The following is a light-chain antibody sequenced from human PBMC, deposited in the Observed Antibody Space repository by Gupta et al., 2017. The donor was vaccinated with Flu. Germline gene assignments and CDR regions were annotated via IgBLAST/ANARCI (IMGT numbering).Light chain of an antibody. CDR1: QTISDW. CDR3: QQYNSYYRT. CDR2: QAS. Sequence: DIQMTQSPSTLSASVGDRITITCRASQTISDWVAWYQQKPGKAPKLLNYQASSLERGVPSRFNGSGSGTEFTLTITSLQPDDFATYYCQQYNSYYRTFGQGTKVDIK. V-gene: IGKV1-5*03. J-gene: IGKJ1*01.